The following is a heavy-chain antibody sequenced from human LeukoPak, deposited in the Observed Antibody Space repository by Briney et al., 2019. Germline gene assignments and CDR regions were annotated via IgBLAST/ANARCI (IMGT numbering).Heavy chain of an antibody. J-gene: IGHJ4*02. Sequence: GGSLRLSCAASGFTFSNYGMHWVRQAPGKGLEWVAVKSHDGSNEYYADSVQGRFTISRDNSQDTLYLQMNSLRGEDTALYFCAKAFHDSGGPSDYWGQGTLVTVSS. CDR1: GFTFSNYG. D-gene: IGHD3-22*01. CDR2: KSHDGSNE. V-gene: IGHV3-30*18. CDR3: AKAFHDSGGPSDY.